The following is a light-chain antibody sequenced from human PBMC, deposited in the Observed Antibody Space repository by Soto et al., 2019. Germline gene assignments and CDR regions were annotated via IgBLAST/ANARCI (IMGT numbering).Light chain of an antibody. CDR3: MQGTHWPFT. CDR1: QGLVYSDGNIY. CDR2: KIS. V-gene: IGKV2-30*01. J-gene: IGKJ2*01. Sequence: DVVMTQSPLSLPVTLGQPASISCKSTQGLVYSDGNIYLNWFHQRPGQSPSRLIHKISDRDSGVPDRFSGRGSGTDFTLEISRVEAEDVGIYYCMQGTHWPFTFGQGTKLEIK.